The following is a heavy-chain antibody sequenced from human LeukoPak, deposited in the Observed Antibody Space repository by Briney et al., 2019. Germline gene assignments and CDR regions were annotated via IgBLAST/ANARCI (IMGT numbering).Heavy chain of an antibody. CDR3: ARWATVTLYYYYGMDV. J-gene: IGHJ6*02. CDR1: GGSFSGYY. CDR2: INHSGST. Sequence: SETLSLTCAVYGGSFSGYYWSWIRQPPGKGLEWIGEINHSGSTNYNPSLKSRVTISVDTSKNQFSLKLSSVTAADTAVYYCARWATVTLYYYYGMDVWGQGTTVTVSS. D-gene: IGHD4-17*01. V-gene: IGHV4-34*01.